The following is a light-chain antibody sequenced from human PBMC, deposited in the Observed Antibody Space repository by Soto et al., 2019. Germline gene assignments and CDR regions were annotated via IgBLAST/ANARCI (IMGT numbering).Light chain of an antibody. J-gene: IGLJ1*01. CDR2: DVN. CDR3: CSYAGSYSHV. V-gene: IGLV2-11*01. CDR1: SSDVGGYNY. Sequence: QSALTQPRSVSGSPGQSVTISCTGTSSDVGGYNYVSWYQQHPGKAPKLMIYDVNKRPSGVPDRFSGYKSGNTASLTISGLQDEDEADYYCCSYAGSYSHVFGAGTKLTVL.